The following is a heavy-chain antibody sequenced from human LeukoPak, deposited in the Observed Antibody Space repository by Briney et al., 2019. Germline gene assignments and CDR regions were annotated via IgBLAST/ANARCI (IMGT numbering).Heavy chain of an antibody. CDR3: AKDHGVAVAGMYY. Sequence: PGGSLRLSRAASGFTFSSFTITWVRQAPAKGLEWVSSISGSGDRTYYADSVKGRFTISRDNSRNTLYLQMNSGRAEDTAVYFCAKDHGVAVAGMYYWGQGTLVTV. CDR2: ISGSGDRT. J-gene: IGHJ4*02. D-gene: IGHD6-19*01. V-gene: IGHV3-23*01. CDR1: GFTFSSFT.